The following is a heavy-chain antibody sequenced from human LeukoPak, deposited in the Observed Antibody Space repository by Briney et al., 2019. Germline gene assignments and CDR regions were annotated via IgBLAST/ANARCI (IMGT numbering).Heavy chain of an antibody. CDR3: ATDRGWRTSGYYLYYFEY. Sequence: PGGSLRLSCEASGFTFSSYAMSWVRQAPGKGLEWVSAISGSGGSTYYADSVKGRFTISRDNSKNTLYLQMNSLRAEDTAVYYCATDRGWRTSGYYLYYFEYWGQGTLVTYSS. CDR2: ISGSGGST. V-gene: IGHV3-23*01. CDR1: GFTFSSYA. J-gene: IGHJ4*02. D-gene: IGHD3-3*01.